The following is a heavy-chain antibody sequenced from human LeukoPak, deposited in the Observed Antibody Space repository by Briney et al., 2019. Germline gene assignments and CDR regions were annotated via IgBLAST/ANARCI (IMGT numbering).Heavy chain of an antibody. V-gene: IGHV3-21*01. CDR2: ISSSSSYI. Sequence: NPGGSLRLSCAASGFTFSSYSMNWVRQAPGKGLEWVSSISSSSSYIYYADSVKGRFTISRDNAKNSLYLQMNSLRAEDTAVYYCARDATIFGVVMMEVGYFDYWGQGTLVTVSS. CDR1: GFTFSSYS. J-gene: IGHJ4*02. CDR3: ARDATIFGVVMMEVGYFDY. D-gene: IGHD3-3*01.